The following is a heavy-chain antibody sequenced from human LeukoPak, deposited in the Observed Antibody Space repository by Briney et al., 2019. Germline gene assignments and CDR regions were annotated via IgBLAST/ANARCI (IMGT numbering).Heavy chain of an antibody. CDR2: IYYSGST. Sequence: SETLSLTCTVSGGSISSYYWSWIRQPPGKGLEWIGYIYYSGSTNYNPSLKSRVTISVDTSKNQFSLKLSSVTAADTAVYYCARVQQQLVSGFDYWGQGSLVIVSS. J-gene: IGHJ4*02. CDR1: GGSISSYY. D-gene: IGHD6-13*01. V-gene: IGHV4-59*01. CDR3: ARVQQQLVSGFDY.